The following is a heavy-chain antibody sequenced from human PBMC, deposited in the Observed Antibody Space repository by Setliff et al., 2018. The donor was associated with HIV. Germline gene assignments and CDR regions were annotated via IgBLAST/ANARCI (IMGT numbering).Heavy chain of an antibody. CDR2: INAGNGNT. Sequence: ASVKVSCKASGYTFTSYAMHWVRQAPGQRLEWMGWINAGNGNTKYSQNFQGRVTITRDTSASTAYMDLSSLRSEDTAVYYCARDGGGSTKGAFDIWGQGTMVTVSS. CDR1: GYTFTSYA. J-gene: IGHJ3*02. D-gene: IGHD1-26*01. V-gene: IGHV1-3*01. CDR3: ARDGGGSTKGAFDI.